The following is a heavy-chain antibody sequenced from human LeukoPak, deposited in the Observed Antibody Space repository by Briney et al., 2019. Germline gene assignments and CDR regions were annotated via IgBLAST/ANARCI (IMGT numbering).Heavy chain of an antibody. CDR1: GYSFTSYW. CDR3: ARAGQLVSRWSDP. J-gene: IGHJ5*02. CDR2: IYPSDSDT. D-gene: IGHD5-24*01. V-gene: IGHV5-51*01. Sequence: GESLKISCKGSGYSFTSYWIGWVRQMPGKGLEWMRIIYPSDSDTRYSPPFQGQVTISADKSISTAFLQWSSLKASDTAMYYCARAGQLVSRWSDPWGQGTLVTVSS.